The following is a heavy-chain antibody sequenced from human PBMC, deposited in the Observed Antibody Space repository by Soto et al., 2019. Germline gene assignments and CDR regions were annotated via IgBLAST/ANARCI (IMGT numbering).Heavy chain of an antibody. V-gene: IGHV4-61*08. CDR3: ARAKLMWLRFLGFDY. Sequence: SGPTLVNPTQTLTLTCTFSGFSLSTLGTCVTWIRQPPGKGLEWIGYIYYSGSTNYNPSLKSRVTISVDTSKNQFSLKLSSVTAADTAVYYCARAKLMWLRFLGFDYWGQGTLVTVSS. J-gene: IGHJ4*02. D-gene: IGHD3-3*01. CDR1: GFSLSTLGTC. CDR2: IYYSGST.